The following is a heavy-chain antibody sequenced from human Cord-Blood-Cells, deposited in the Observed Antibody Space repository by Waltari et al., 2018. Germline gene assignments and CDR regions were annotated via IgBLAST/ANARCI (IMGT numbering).Heavy chain of an antibody. D-gene: IGHD1-26*01. J-gene: IGHJ3*02. Sequence: QVQLVQSGAEVKKPGASVKVSCKASGYTFTGYYMHCVRPAPGQGLEWMGWINPNSGGTNYAQKFQGWVTMTRDTSISTAYMELSRLRSDDTAVYYCARGGRIVGATEAFDIWGQGTMVTVSS. V-gene: IGHV1-2*04. CDR3: ARGGRIVGATEAFDI. CDR2: INPNSGGT. CDR1: GYTFTGYY.